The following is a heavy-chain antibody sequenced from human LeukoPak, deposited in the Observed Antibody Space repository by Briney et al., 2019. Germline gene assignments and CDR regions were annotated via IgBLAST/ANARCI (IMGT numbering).Heavy chain of an antibody. CDR3: AREWGFYGSGYLNWFDP. CDR1: GFTFSSYS. Sequence: PGGSPRLSCAASGFTFSSYSMNWVRQAPGKGLEWVSSISSSSSYIYYADSVKGRFTISRDNAKNSLYLQMNSLRAEDTAVYYCAREWGFYGSGYLNWFDPWGQGTLVTVSS. D-gene: IGHD3-22*01. V-gene: IGHV3-21*01. CDR2: ISSSSSYI. J-gene: IGHJ5*02.